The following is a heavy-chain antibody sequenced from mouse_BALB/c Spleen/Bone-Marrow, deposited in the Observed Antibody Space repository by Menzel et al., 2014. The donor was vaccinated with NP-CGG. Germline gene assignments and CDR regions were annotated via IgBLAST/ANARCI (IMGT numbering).Heavy chain of an antibody. CDR2: IWGDGIT. J-gene: IGHJ2*01. CDR3: AREGNYFDY. V-gene: IGHV2-6-7*01. Sequence: VQLQQSGPGLVAPSQSLSITCTVSGFSLTVYGVYWVRQPPGKGLEWLGMIWGDGITDYNSALKSRLSISKDDSKSQVFLKMNSLQTGDTARYYCAREGNYFDYWGQGTTLTVSS. CDR1: GFSLTVYG.